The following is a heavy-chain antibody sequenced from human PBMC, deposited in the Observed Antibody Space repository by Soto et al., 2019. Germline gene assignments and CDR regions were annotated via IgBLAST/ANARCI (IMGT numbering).Heavy chain of an antibody. D-gene: IGHD3-22*01. CDR2: ISGSGGST. CDR1: GFTFSSYA. Sequence: GGSLRLSCAASGFTFSSYAMSWVRQAPGKGLEWVSAISGSGGSTYYADSVKGRFTISRDNSKNTLYLQMNSLRAEDTAVYYCAKGARGYYDSNTFYYYYYGMDVWGQGTTVTVSS. V-gene: IGHV3-23*01. CDR3: AKGARGYYDSNTFYYYYYGMDV. J-gene: IGHJ6*02.